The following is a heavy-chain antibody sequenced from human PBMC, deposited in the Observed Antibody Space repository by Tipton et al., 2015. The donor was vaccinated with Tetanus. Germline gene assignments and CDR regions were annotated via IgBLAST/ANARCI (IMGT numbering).Heavy chain of an antibody. J-gene: IGHJ4*02. D-gene: IGHD3-10*01. CDR1: GASISSAA. CDR3: TRANHEFPKKGPFDS. V-gene: IGHV4-30-2*01. Sequence: TLSLTCDVSGASISSAAWTWIRQPSGKGLEWIGHIFHSGSPNYNPSLKSRVSMSVDKSRKEVSLKLTSVTAADTAVYYCTRANHEFPKKGPFDSWGQGTLVIVS. CDR2: IFHSGSP.